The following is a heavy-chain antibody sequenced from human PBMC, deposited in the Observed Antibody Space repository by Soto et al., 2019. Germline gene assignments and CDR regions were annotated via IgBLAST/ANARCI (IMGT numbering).Heavy chain of an antibody. CDR3: ARAPCSSTSCFWSWFDP. J-gene: IGHJ5*02. CDR1: GGSISRGGYS. D-gene: IGHD2-2*01. V-gene: IGHV4-30-2*01. CDR2: IYHSGST. Sequence: SETLSLTCAVSGGSISRGGYSWSWIRQPPGKGLEWIGNIYHSGSTYYNPPLKNRVTISEDRFKNQFSLKLSSVTAADTAVYYCARAPCSSTSCFWSWFDPWGQGTLVTVSS.